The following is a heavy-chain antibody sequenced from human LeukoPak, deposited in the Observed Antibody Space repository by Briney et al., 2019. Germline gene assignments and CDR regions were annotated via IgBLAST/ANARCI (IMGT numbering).Heavy chain of an antibody. Sequence: VGSLRLSCAASGFTFSDYYMSWIRQAPGKGLEWVSYISSSGSTKYYADSVKGRFTISRDNTKNSLYLQMNSLRAEDTAVYYCARVGRFLSRFDPWGQGTLVTVSS. CDR3: ARVGRFLSRFDP. J-gene: IGHJ5*02. V-gene: IGHV3-11*04. CDR2: ISSSGSTK. CDR1: GFTFSDYY. D-gene: IGHD3-3*01.